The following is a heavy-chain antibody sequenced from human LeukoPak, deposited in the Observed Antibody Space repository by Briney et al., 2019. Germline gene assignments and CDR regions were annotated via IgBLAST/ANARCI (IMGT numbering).Heavy chain of an antibody. Sequence: ASVKVSCKASGGTFSSYAISWVRQAPGQGLEWMGGIIPIFGTANYAQKFQGRVTITTDESTSTAYMELSSLRSEDTAVYYCAPSNYVPGPYYYYYYYMDVWGKGTTVTVSS. J-gene: IGHJ6*03. CDR2: IIPIFGTA. CDR1: GGTFSSYA. CDR3: APSNYVPGPYYYYYYYMDV. V-gene: IGHV1-69*05. D-gene: IGHD4-11*01.